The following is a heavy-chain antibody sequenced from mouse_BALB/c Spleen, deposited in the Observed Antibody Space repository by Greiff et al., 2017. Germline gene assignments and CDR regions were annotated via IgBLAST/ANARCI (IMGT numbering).Heavy chain of an antibody. CDR3: ARNGMAYYYAMDY. J-gene: IGHJ4*01. Sequence: VQLQQSGPGLVQPSQSLSITCTVSGFSLTSYGVHWVRQSPGKGLEWLGVIWSGGSTDYNAAFISRLSISKDNSKSQVFFKMNSLQANDTAIYYCARNGMAYYYAMDYWGQGTSVTVSS. CDR2: IWSGGST. CDR1: GFSLTSYG. V-gene: IGHV2-2*02. D-gene: IGHD2-10*02.